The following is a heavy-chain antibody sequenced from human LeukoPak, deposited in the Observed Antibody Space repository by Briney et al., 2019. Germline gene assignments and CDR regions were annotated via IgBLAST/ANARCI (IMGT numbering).Heavy chain of an antibody. V-gene: IGHV4-31*03. Sequence: PSQTLSLTCTVSGGSISSGGYYCTWIRQHPGKGLEWIGDIYYSGSTYYNPSLKSRVTISIDTSKNQFSLELRSVTAADTAVYYCARGCIFVVVPPGDYGMDVWGKGTTVTVSS. CDR3: ARGCIFVVVPPGDYGMDV. CDR1: GGSISSGGYY. D-gene: IGHD3-3*02. CDR2: IYYSGST. J-gene: IGHJ6*04.